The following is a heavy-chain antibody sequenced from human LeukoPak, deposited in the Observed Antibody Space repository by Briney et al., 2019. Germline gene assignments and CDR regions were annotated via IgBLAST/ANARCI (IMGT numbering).Heavy chain of an antibody. J-gene: IGHJ6*03. D-gene: IGHD6-6*01. CDR2: ISSSSSYI. CDR3: ARDCASARQGDYYYYMDV. CDR1: GFTFSSYN. V-gene: IGHV3-21*01. Sequence: KSGGSLRLSCAASGFTFSSYNMNWVRQTPGKGLEWVSSISSSSSYIYYADSVKGRFTISRDNAKNSLYLQMNSLRAEDTAVYYCARDCASARQGDYYYYMDVWGKGTTVTVSS.